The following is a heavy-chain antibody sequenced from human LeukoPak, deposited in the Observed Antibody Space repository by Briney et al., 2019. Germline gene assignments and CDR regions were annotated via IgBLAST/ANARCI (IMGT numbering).Heavy chain of an antibody. CDR3: ARDAPGWELLPRNFHY. J-gene: IGHJ4*02. V-gene: IGHV7-4-1*02. Sequence: GASVKVSCKASGYTFTSYAMNWVRQAPGQGLEWMGWINTNTGNPTYAQGFTGRFVFSLDTSVSTAYLQISSLKAEDTAVYYCARDAPGWELLPRNFHYWGQGTLVTVSS. D-gene: IGHD1-26*01. CDR1: GYTFTSYA. CDR2: INTNTGNP.